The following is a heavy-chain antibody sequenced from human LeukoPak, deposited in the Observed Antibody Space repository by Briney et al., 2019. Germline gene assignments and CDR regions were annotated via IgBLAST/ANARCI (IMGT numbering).Heavy chain of an antibody. CDR2: IKEDGSDK. V-gene: IGHV3-7*01. D-gene: IGHD2-15*01. J-gene: IGHJ4*02. Sequence: PGGSLRLSCAASGFTFSTYWMSGVRQAPGKGLESVAKIKEDGSDKYYVDSVKGRFTISRDNGKNSLYLQMNSLRAEDTAVYYCARDRGGGSFDYWGQGTLVTVSS. CDR1: GFTFSTYW. CDR3: ARDRGGGSFDY.